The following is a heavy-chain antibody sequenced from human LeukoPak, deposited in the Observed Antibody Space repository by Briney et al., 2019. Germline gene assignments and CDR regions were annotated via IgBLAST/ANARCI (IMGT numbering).Heavy chain of an antibody. Sequence: LLGGSLRLSCAASGFTFSSYSMSWVRQTPGKGLEWVSVISGSGGSSYYADSVKGRFTISRDNSRNTLYLQMNSLRAEDTAVYYRAKEIYGDSTGGRFQHWGQGTLVTVSS. V-gene: IGHV3-23*01. CDR1: GFTFSSYS. CDR3: AKEIYGDSTGGRFQH. CDR2: ISGSGGSS. D-gene: IGHD4-17*01. J-gene: IGHJ1*01.